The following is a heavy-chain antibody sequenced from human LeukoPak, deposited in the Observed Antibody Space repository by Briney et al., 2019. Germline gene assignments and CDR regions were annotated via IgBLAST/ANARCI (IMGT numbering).Heavy chain of an antibody. CDR2: ISYDGSNK. CDR1: GFTFSSYA. J-gene: IGHJ4*02. Sequence: TGGSLRLSCAASGFTFSSYAMHWVRQAPGKGLEWVAVISYDGSNKYNADSVKGRFTISRDNSKNTLYLQMNSLGAEDTAVHYCARDGELLQFDYWGQGTLVTVSS. CDR3: ARDGELLQFDY. D-gene: IGHD1-26*01. V-gene: IGHV3-30-3*01.